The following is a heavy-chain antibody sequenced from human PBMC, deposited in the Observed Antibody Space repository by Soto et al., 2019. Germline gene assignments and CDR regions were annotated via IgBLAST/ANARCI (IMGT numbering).Heavy chain of an antibody. D-gene: IGHD2-8*01. V-gene: IGHV4-34*01. Sequence: PSETLSLTCAVYGGSFSDFYWSWIRQPPGKGLEWIGEINHSGSTNYNPSLKSRVTISVDTSKNQFSLKLSSVTAADTAVYYCARGDIVLMVYHGMDVWGQGTTVTVSS. CDR2: INHSGST. CDR3: ARGDIVLMVYHGMDV. J-gene: IGHJ6*02. CDR1: GGSFSDFY.